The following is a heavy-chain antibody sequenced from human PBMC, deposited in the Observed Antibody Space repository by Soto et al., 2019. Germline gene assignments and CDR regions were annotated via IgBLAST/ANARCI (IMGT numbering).Heavy chain of an antibody. CDR3: AKTGPRYFDWLFGYYYYYMDV. Sequence: ASVKVSCKASGYTFTSYDINWVRQATGQGLEWMGWISAYIGNTNYAQKFQGRVTMTTDTSTSTAYMELRSLRSDDTAVYYCAKTGPRYFDWLFGYYYYYMDVWGKGTTVTVSS. D-gene: IGHD3-9*01. V-gene: IGHV1-18*01. CDR1: GYTFTSYD. CDR2: ISAYIGNT. J-gene: IGHJ6*03.